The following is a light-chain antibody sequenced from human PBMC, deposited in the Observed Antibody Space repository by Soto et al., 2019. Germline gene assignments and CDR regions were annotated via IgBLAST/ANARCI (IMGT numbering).Light chain of an antibody. CDR3: LQDEYYPYT. CDR1: QGIKND. Sequence: AIQMTQSPSSLSASVGDRVTITCRASQGIKNDLGWYQQKPGNAPKLLIYAASSLQSGVPSRFSGSGSGTDLTLTISSLQPEDFASYYCLQDEYYPYTFGRGTKLEIK. CDR2: AAS. J-gene: IGKJ2*01. V-gene: IGKV1-6*01.